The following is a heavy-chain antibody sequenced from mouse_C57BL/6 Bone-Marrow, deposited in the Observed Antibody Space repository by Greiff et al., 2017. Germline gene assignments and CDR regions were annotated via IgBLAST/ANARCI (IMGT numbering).Heavy chain of an antibody. J-gene: IGHJ3*01. CDR3: ARRWLLLGN. Sequence: DVQLVESGGDLVKPGGSLKLSCAASGFTFSSYGMSWVRQTPDKRLEWVATISSGGSYTYYPDSVKGRFTISRDNAKNTLYLQMSSLKSEDTAMYYCARRWLLLGNWGQGTLVTVSA. D-gene: IGHD2-3*01. V-gene: IGHV5-6*02. CDR2: ISSGGSYT. CDR1: GFTFSSYG.